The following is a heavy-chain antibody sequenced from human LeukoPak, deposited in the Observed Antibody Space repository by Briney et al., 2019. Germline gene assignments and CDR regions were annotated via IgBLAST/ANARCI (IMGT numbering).Heavy chain of an antibody. CDR2: INHSGST. V-gene: IGHV4-34*01. D-gene: IGHD6-19*01. CDR3: ARGKVSGWLVRSTEFDY. J-gene: IGHJ4*02. CDR1: GGSFSGYY. Sequence: PSETLSLTCAVYGGSFSGYYWSWIRQPPGKGLEWIGEINHSGSTNYNPSLKSRVTISVDTSKNQFSLKLSSVTAADTAVYYCARGKVSGWLVRSTEFDYWGQGTLVTVSS.